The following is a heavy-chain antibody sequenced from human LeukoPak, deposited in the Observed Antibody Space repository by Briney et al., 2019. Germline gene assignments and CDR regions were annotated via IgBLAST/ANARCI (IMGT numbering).Heavy chain of an antibody. CDR2: ISGSGGST. V-gene: IGHV3-23*01. J-gene: IGHJ4*02. Sequence: SGGSLRLPCAASGFTVSSNYMSWVRQAPGKGLEWVSAISGSGGSTYYADSVKGRFTISRDNSKNTLYLQMNSLRAEDTAVYYCASISGSYYGSNYWGQGTLVTVSS. CDR3: ASISGSYYGSNY. CDR1: GFTVSSNY. D-gene: IGHD1-26*01.